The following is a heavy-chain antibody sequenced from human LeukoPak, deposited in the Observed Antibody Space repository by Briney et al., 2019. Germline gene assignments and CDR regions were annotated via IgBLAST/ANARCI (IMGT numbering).Heavy chain of an antibody. D-gene: IGHD2-2*01. V-gene: IGHV3-30*03. Sequence: GGSLRLSCAASGFTFSSYGMHWVRQAPGKGLEWVAVISYDGSNKYYADSVKGRFTISRDNSKNTLYLQMNSLRSEDTAVYYCARVRSTDVVVSGVTVRLDAFDIWGQGTMVTVSS. CDR1: GFTFSSYG. CDR2: ISYDGSNK. CDR3: ARVRSTDVVVSGVTVRLDAFDI. J-gene: IGHJ3*02.